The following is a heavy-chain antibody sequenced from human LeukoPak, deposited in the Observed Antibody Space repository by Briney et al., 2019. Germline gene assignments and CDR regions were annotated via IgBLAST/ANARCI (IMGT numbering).Heavy chain of an antibody. D-gene: IGHD3-22*01. CDR2: ISSSGGNI. CDR1: GFTLSTYA. Sequence: GGSLRLSCAASGFTLSTYAMNWVRQAPGKGLEWVSYISSSGGNIYYADSVKGRFTISRDNSKNTLYLQMNSLRAEDTAVYYCAKDQVNMIVVVLLYFYLWGRGTLVTVSS. CDR3: AKDQVNMIVVVLLYFYL. V-gene: IGHV3-48*03. J-gene: IGHJ2*01.